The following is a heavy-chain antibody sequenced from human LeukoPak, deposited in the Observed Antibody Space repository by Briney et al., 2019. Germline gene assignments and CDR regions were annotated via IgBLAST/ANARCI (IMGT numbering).Heavy chain of an antibody. CDR2: ISSSGSTI. V-gene: IGHV3-48*04. D-gene: IGHD3-10*02. Sequence: GGSLRLSCAASGFTFSTYTINWVRQAPGKGLEWVSYISSSGSTIYYADSVKGRFTISRDNAKNSLYLQMNSLRAEDTAVYYCAELGITMIGGVWGKGTTVTISS. CDR1: GFTFSTYT. J-gene: IGHJ6*04. CDR3: AELGITMIGGV.